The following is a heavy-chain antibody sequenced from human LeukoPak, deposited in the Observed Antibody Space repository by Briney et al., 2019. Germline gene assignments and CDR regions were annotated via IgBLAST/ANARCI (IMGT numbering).Heavy chain of an antibody. CDR1: GFTFSSYA. Sequence: GGSLRLSCAASGFTFSSYAMSWVRQAPGKGLEWVSAISGSGGSTYYADSVKGRFTISRDNSKITLYLQMNSLRAEDTAVYYCAKACSGGSCYWDYWGQGTLVTVSS. CDR2: ISGSGGST. CDR3: AKACSGGSCYWDY. V-gene: IGHV3-23*01. D-gene: IGHD2-15*01. J-gene: IGHJ4*02.